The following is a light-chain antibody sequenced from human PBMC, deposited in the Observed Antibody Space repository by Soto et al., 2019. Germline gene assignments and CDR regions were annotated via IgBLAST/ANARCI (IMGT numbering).Light chain of an antibody. CDR2: RAS. Sequence: EIVLTQSPATLSVSPGETATLSCKASQSLSGNLAWYQQKPGQAPRLLIFRASTRATGVPARFSGSGSGTDFTLTIGSLQSEDFAVYYCQQYSIWPQTFGQGTKVDIK. V-gene: IGKV3-15*01. J-gene: IGKJ1*01. CDR1: QSLSGN. CDR3: QQYSIWPQT.